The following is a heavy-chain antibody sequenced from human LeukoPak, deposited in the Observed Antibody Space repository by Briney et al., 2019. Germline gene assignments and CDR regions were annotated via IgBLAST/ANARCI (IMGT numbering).Heavy chain of an antibody. J-gene: IGHJ4*02. V-gene: IGHV1-2*02. CDR3: ARGGSRYCSSPSCLRTAQFDY. CDR1: GYTFTGYY. D-gene: IGHD2-2*01. Sequence: ASVKVSCKASGYTFTGYYMHWVRQAPGQGLEWMGWINPNSGSTNYAQKFQGRVTMTRDTSISTAYMELSRLRSDDTAVYYCARGGSRYCSSPSCLRTAQFDYWGQGTLVSVSS. CDR2: INPNSGST.